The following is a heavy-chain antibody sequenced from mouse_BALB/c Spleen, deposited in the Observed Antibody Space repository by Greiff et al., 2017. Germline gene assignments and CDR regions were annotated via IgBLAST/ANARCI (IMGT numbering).Heavy chain of an antibody. CDR3: ASIPDWYFDV. V-gene: IGHV2-9*02. CDR1: GFSLTSYG. CDR2: IWAGGST. J-gene: IGHJ1*01. Sequence: QVQLQQSGPGLVAPSQSLSITCTVSGFSLTSYGVHWVRQPPGKGLEWLGVIWAGGSTNYNSALMSRLSISKDNSKSQVFLKMNSLQTDDTAMYYCASIPDWYFDVWGAGTTVTVSS.